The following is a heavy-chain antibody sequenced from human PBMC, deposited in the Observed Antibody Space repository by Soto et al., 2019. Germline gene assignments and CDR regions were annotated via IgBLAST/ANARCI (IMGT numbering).Heavy chain of an antibody. D-gene: IGHD3-10*01. Sequence: GGSLRLSCAASGFTFSSYSMNWVRQAPGKGLEWVSSISSSSSYIYYADSVKGRFTISRDNAKNSLYLQMNSLRAEDTAVYYCARERNYCGSGSLFGYWGQGTLVTVSS. CDR2: ISSSSSYI. CDR1: GFTFSSYS. V-gene: IGHV3-21*01. J-gene: IGHJ4*02. CDR3: ARERNYCGSGSLFGY.